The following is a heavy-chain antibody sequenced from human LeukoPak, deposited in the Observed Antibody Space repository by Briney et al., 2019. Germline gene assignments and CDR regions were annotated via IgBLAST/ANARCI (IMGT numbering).Heavy chain of an antibody. CDR1: GGTFSSYA. CDR3: ARAVDYYDSSGYYYLDY. Sequence: ASVKVSCKASGGTFSSYAISWVRQAPGQGLEWMGGIIPIFGTANYAQKFQGRVTITTDESTSTAYMELSSLRSEDTAVYYCARAVDYYDSSGYYYLDYWGQGTLVTVSS. D-gene: IGHD3-22*01. J-gene: IGHJ4*02. V-gene: IGHV1-69*05. CDR2: IIPIFGTA.